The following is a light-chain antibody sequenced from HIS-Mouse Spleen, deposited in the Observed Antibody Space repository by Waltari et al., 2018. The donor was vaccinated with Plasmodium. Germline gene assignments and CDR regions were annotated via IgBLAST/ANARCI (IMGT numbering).Light chain of an antibody. Sequence: QPALPQPASVSGSPGQSTTLSCTGTSSHVGSYNLVSWYQQHPGKAPKLMIYEGSKRPSGVSNRFSGSKSGNTASLTISGLQAEDEADYYCCSYAGSSTYVFGTGTKVTVL. CDR1: SSHVGSYNL. CDR2: EGS. J-gene: IGLJ1*01. V-gene: IGLV2-23*01. CDR3: CSYAGSSTYV.